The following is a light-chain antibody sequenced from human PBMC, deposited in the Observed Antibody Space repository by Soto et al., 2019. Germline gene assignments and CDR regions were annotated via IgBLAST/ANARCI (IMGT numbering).Light chain of an antibody. J-gene: IGKJ5*01. CDR3: QQYYGPPPLT. CDR2: HAS. CDR1: QNITNN. V-gene: IGKV1-33*01. Sequence: DIQMTQSPSSLSASIGDRVSITCQASQNITNNLSWYQQKPGKAPNLLIYHASKLAKGVTSRFSGSGSGTDFSFIITSLQREDLATYYCQQYYGPPPLTFGHGTRLEIK.